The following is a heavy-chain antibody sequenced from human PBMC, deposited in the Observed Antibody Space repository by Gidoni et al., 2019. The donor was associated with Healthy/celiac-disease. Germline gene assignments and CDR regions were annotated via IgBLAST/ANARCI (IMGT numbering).Heavy chain of an antibody. J-gene: IGHJ4*02. CDR2: IYYSGST. D-gene: IGHD2-2*01. CDR1: GGSISSSSSY. V-gene: IGHV4-39*01. Sequence: QLQLQESGPGLVKPSETLSLTCTVSGGSISSSSSYWGWIRQPPGKGLEWIWSIYYSGSTYYNPSLKSRVTISVDTSKNQFSLKLSSVTAADTAVYYCASPAIYCSSTSCAIDYWGQGTLVTVSS. CDR3: ASPAIYCSSTSCAIDY.